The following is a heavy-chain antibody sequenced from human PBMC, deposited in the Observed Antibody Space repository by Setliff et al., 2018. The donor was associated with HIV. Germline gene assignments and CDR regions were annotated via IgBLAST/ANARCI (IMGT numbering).Heavy chain of an antibody. Sequence: SETLSLTCSVSGGSISGNAWSWIRQPPGKGLEWIGYSSTSGCTNCNPSLESRVTISVDTSKNHFSLKLSSVTAADTAVYYCARGIPQREYSTSSRLVDYWGQGTLVTVSS. J-gene: IGHJ4*02. CDR3: ARGIPQREYSTSSRLVDY. CDR2: SSTSGCT. D-gene: IGHD6-6*01. CDR1: GGSISGNA. V-gene: IGHV4-4*08.